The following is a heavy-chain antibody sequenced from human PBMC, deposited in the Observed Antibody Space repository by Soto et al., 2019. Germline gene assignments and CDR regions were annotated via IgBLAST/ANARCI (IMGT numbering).Heavy chain of an antibody. D-gene: IGHD4-17*01. CDR2: IRSKANSYAT. Sequence: EVQLVESGGGLVQPGGSLKLSCAASGFTFSGSAMHWVRQASGKGLEWVGRIRSKANSYATAYAASVKGRFTISRDDSKNTAYLQMNSLKTEDTAVYYCTRRGKRGDQNPFDYWGQGTLVTVSS. CDR3: TRRGKRGDQNPFDY. CDR1: GFTFSGSA. J-gene: IGHJ4*02. V-gene: IGHV3-73*02.